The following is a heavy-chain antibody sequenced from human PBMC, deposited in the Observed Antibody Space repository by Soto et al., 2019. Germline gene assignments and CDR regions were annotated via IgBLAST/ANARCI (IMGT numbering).Heavy chain of an antibody. CDR3: ARTYSSSWSPFDY. CDR2: IYHSGST. V-gene: IGHV4-4*02. D-gene: IGHD6-13*01. J-gene: IGHJ4*02. CDR1: GGSISSSNW. Sequence: SETLSLTCAVSGGSISSSNWWSWVRQPPGKGLEWIGEIYHSGSTNYNPSLKSRVTISVDTSKNQFSLKLSSVTAADTAVYYCARTYSSSWSPFDYWGQGTLVT.